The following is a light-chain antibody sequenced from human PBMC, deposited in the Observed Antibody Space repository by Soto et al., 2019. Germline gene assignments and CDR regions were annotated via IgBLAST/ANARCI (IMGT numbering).Light chain of an antibody. Sequence: DIRMTQSPSSLSASVGDTVTITCRASQGISDYLSWFQHKPGEAPKLLIYDASSLESGVPSRFSGSGSGTEFTLTISSLQPDDFATYYCQQYNSYWTFGQGTKVDIK. CDR2: DAS. J-gene: IGKJ1*01. V-gene: IGKV1-5*01. CDR3: QQYNSYWT. CDR1: QGISDY.